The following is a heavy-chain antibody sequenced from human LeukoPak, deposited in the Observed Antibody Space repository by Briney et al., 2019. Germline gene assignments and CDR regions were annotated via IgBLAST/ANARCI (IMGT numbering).Heavy chain of an antibody. CDR2: IYPGPGAGPGGSNP. CDR1: GYSFTSYW. D-gene: IGHD2-21*01. V-gene: IGHV5-51*01. J-gene: IGHJ4*02. Sequence: GESLKISCKGSGYSFTSYWIGWVRQMPGKGLEWMGIIYPGPGAGPGGSNPIYSPSFQGQVTISADNSITTAYLRWSSLKASDTAIYYCARHSTRPNWYSPIDYWGQGTLVTVSS. CDR3: ARHSTRPNWYSPIDY.